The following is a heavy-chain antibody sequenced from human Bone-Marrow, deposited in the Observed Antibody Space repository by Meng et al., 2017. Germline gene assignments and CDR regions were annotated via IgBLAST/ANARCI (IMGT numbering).Heavy chain of an antibody. CDR2: IETKYSSYAT. D-gene: IGHD6-19*01. J-gene: IGHJ3*02. Sequence: GESLKISCAASGFTFSSYGMHWVRQTSEKGLEWIGRIETKYSSYATSYAASVTGRFTIARDDSINTAYLQMNSLKAEDTALYYCTIYTSGHIWGQGTMVTVSS. CDR1: GFTFSSYG. CDR3: TIYTSGHI. V-gene: IGHV3-73*01.